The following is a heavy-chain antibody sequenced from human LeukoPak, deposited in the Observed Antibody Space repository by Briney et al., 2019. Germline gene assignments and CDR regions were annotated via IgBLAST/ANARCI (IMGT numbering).Heavy chain of an antibody. Sequence: GRSLRLSCAASGFTFSSYAMHWVRQAPGKGLEWVAVISYDGSNKYYADSVKGRFTISRDNSKNTLYLQMNSLRAEDTAVYYCAKDGNRKWEPLVAYWGQGTLVTVSS. J-gene: IGHJ4*02. V-gene: IGHV3-30-3*01. CDR1: GFTFSSYA. CDR3: AKDGNRKWEPLVAY. CDR2: ISYDGSNK. D-gene: IGHD1-26*01.